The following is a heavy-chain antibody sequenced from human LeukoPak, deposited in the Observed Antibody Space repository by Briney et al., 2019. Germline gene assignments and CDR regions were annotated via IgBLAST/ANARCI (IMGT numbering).Heavy chain of an antibody. CDR1: GFTFSSYS. J-gene: IGHJ6*02. CDR3: ARGHQGYGSAIYYYYYGMDV. Sequence: GGSLRLSCAASGFTFSSYSMNWVRQAPGRGLEGGSYISSSSSTIYYADSAKGRFTISRDNAKNSLYLQMNSLRAEDTAVYYCARGHQGYGSAIYYYYYGMDVWGQGTTVTVSS. D-gene: IGHD3-10*01. V-gene: IGHV3-48*01. CDR2: ISSSSSTI.